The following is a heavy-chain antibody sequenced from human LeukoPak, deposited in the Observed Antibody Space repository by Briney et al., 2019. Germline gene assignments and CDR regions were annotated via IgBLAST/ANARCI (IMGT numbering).Heavy chain of an antibody. V-gene: IGHV1-2*04. Sequence: GASVKVSCKASGYTFTGYYMHWVRQAPGQGLEWMGWINPNSGGTNYAQKFQGWVTMTRDTSISTAYMELSRLRSDDTAVYYCARPYRQLVRSFDYWGQGTLVTVSS. CDR3: ARPYRQLVRSFDY. D-gene: IGHD6-6*01. J-gene: IGHJ4*02. CDR1: GYTFTGYY. CDR2: INPNSGGT.